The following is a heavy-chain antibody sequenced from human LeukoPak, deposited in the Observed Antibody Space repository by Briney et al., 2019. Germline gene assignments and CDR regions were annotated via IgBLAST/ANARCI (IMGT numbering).Heavy chain of an antibody. CDR3: ARVAAMATLVHYYYYYYMDV. CDR2: ISGSGGST. CDR1: GFTFSSYG. J-gene: IGHJ6*03. V-gene: IGHV3-23*01. Sequence: GGSLRLSCAASGFTFSSYGMNWVRQAPGKGLEWVSAISGSGGSTSYADSVKGRFTISRDNAKNTLYLQMNSLRAEDTAVYYCARVAAMATLVHYYYYYYMDVWGKGTTVTVSS. D-gene: IGHD5-18*01.